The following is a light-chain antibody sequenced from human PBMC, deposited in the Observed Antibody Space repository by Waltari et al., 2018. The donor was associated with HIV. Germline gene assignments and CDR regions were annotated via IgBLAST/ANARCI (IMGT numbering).Light chain of an antibody. CDR2: WAS. CDR1: QSVLYSSNNKNY. Sequence: DIVMTQSPDSLAVSLGERATINCKSSQSVLYSSNNKNYLAWYQQKQGQSPKLLIYWASTREFGVPDRFSGSGSGTDFTLTINSLQAEDVAVYYCQQYYSTPLTFGGGTKVEIK. V-gene: IGKV4-1*01. J-gene: IGKJ4*01. CDR3: QQYYSTPLT.